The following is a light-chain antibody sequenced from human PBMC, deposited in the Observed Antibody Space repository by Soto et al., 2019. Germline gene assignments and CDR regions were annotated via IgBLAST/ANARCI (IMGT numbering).Light chain of an antibody. CDR1: QSVSSY. J-gene: IGKJ4*01. CDR2: DAS. Sequence: EIVLTQSPATLSLSPGERATLSCRASQSVSSYLAWYQQKPGQAPRLLIYDASSRATGIPARFGGSGSGTDFSLTISSLEHEDFAFYYCQQRSNWPLTFGGGTKEEIK. V-gene: IGKV3-11*01. CDR3: QQRSNWPLT.